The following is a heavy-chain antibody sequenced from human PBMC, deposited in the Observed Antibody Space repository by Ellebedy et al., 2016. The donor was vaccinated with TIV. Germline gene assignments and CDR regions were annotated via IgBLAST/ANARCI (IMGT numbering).Heavy chain of an antibody. J-gene: IGHJ6*02. CDR3: ARPTYGSSTICPGQGLDV. Sequence: MPSETLSLTCAVYGGSFNNYYWNWIRQPPGKGLEWIGEIDHIVSPKYNPSLKSRVNMSADTSKNQFSLKLSSVTAADTAVYYCARPTYGSSTICPGQGLDVWGQGTTVIVS. CDR2: IDHIVSP. CDR1: GGSFNNYY. D-gene: IGHD2-2*01. V-gene: IGHV4-34*01.